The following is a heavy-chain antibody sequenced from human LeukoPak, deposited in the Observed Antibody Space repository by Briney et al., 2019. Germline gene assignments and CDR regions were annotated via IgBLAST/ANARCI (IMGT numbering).Heavy chain of an antibody. V-gene: IGHV3-21*01. CDR2: ITSASNYI. CDR3: ARVDYYDSSDGMDV. J-gene: IGHJ6*02. Sequence: GGSLRLSCAASGFTFDDYAMHWVRQAPGKGLEWVSSITSASNYIYYADSVRGRFTVSRDNAENSLYLQMNSLRVEDTAVYYCARVDYYDSSDGMDVWGQGTTVTVSS. D-gene: IGHD3-22*01. CDR1: GFTFDDYA.